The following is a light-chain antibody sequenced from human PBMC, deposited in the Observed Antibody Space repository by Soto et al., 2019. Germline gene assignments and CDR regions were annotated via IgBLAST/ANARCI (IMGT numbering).Light chain of an antibody. CDR1: QSVSSN. Sequence: DIVMTQSPATLSLSPGDRATLSCRPSQSVSSNLAWYQQKPGQAPRLLIYGASSRATGIPDRFSGSGSGTDFTLTISRLEPEDFAMYYCQQYGSSSLWTFGQGTKVDI. V-gene: IGKV3-20*01. CDR2: GAS. CDR3: QQYGSSSLWT. J-gene: IGKJ1*01.